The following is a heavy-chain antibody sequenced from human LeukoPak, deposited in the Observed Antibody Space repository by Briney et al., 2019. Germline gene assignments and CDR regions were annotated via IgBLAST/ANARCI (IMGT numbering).Heavy chain of an antibody. V-gene: IGHV4-34*01. CDR2: ISHSGST. D-gene: IGHD3-10*01. J-gene: IGHJ5*02. Sequence: SSETLSLTCAVYGGSFSGYYWSWIRQPPGKGLEWIGEISHSGSTNYNPSLKSRVTISVDTSKNQFSLKLSSVTAADTAVYYCARGRSGLYYYGSGSYYNYWFDPWGQGTLVTVSS. CDR1: GGSFSGYY. CDR3: ARGRSGLYYYGSGSYYNYWFDP.